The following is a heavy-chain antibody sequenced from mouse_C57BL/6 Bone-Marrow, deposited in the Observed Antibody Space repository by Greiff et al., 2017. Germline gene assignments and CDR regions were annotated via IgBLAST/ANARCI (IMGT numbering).Heavy chain of an antibody. D-gene: IGHD2-2*01. Sequence: VQLQQSGPVLVKPGASVKMSCKASGYTFTDYYMNWVKQSHGKSLEWIGVINPYNGGTSYNQKFKGKATLTVDKSSSTAYMELNSLPSEDSAVYYCARFVNGFLYYCDYWGQGTTLTVSS. V-gene: IGHV1-19*01. CDR3: ARFVNGFLYYCDY. J-gene: IGHJ2*01. CDR1: GYTFTDYY. CDR2: INPYNGGT.